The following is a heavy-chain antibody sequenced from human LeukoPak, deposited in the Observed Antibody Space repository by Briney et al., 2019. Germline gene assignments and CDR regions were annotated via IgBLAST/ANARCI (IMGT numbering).Heavy chain of an antibody. J-gene: IGHJ5*02. D-gene: IGHD4-17*01. Sequence: GGSLRLSCASSGFTFSSYSMNWVRQAPGKGLEWVSSISSSSSYIYYADSVKGRFTISRDNAKNSLYLQMNSLRAEDTAVYYCAVALNGDLNWFDPWGQGTLVTVSS. CDR3: AVALNGDLNWFDP. V-gene: IGHV3-21*01. CDR1: GFTFSSYS. CDR2: ISSSSSYI.